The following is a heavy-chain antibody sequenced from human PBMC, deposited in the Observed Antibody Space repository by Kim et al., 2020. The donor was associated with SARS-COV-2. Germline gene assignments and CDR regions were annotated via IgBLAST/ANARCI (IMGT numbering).Heavy chain of an antibody. J-gene: IGHJ5*02. Sequence: GGSLRLSCAASGFTFSSYWMHWVRQVPGKVLTWVSRINGDGSDTAYADSVKGRFTISRDNAKNTLYLQMNSLRAEDTAVYYCARKDCSGGSCAFDPWGQGTLVTVSS. V-gene: IGHV3-74*01. CDR2: INGDGSDT. CDR3: ARKDCSGGSCAFDP. CDR1: GFTFSSYW. D-gene: IGHD2-15*01.